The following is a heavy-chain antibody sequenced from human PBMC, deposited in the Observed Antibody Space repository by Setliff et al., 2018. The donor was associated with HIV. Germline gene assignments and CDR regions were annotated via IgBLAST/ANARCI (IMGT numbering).Heavy chain of an antibody. CDR2: ISPNNGAA. CDR3: ARPRVFDSFDV. V-gene: IGHV1-2*06. Sequence: VKVSCKAIGYMILGYKMNWVRQAPGQGLEWIGRISPNNGAAEYAPKFQGRVSMTLDTSISTAYLEIPRLTSDDAAVYFCARPRVFDSFDVWGQGTKVTVSS. CDR1: GYMILGYK. D-gene: IGHD6-6*01. J-gene: IGHJ3*01.